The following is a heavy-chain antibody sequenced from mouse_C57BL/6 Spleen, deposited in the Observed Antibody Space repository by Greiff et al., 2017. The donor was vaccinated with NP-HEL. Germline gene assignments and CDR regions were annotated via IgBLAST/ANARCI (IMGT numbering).Heavy chain of an antibody. CDR3: ARKGRDYDRGTYYFDY. V-gene: IGHV2-9-1*01. CDR2: IWTGGGT. CDR1: GFSLTSYA. D-gene: IGHD2-4*01. Sequence: VHLQQSGPGLVAPSQSLSITCTVSGFSLTSYAISWVRQPPGKGLEWLGVIWTGGGTNYNSALKSRLSISKDNSKSQVFLKMNSLQTDDTARYYCARKGRDYDRGTYYFDYWGQGTTLTVSS. J-gene: IGHJ2*01.